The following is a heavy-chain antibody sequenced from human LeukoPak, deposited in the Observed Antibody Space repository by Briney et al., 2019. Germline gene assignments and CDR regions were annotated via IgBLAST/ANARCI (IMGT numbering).Heavy chain of an antibody. D-gene: IGHD6-6*01. J-gene: IGHJ6*03. V-gene: IGHV4-59*01. CDR3: ARFGGSSSSFYYYYYMDV. CDR1: SGSISGYS. CDR2: MYYGGGT. Sequence: SETLSLTCSVSSGSISGYSWNWIRQPPGKGLEWIGYMYYGGGTSYNPSLKSRVTISVDTSGNQFSLELTSATAADTAVYFCARFGGSSSSFYYYYYMDVWGKGTTVTVSS.